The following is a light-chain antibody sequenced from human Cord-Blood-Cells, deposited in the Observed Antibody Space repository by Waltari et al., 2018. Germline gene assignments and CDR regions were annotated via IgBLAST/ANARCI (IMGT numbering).Light chain of an antibody. CDR2: WAS. CDR3: QQYYSTRT. J-gene: IGKJ1*01. V-gene: IGKV4-1*01. CDR1: QSVLYSSNNKNY. Sequence: DIVMTQSPDSLAVSLGERATINCKSSQSVLYSSNNKNYLAWYQQKPGKPPKLLIYWASTLESGVPDRFSGSGSGTDFTLTISSLQAEYVAVYYCQQYYSTRTVGQGTKVEIK.